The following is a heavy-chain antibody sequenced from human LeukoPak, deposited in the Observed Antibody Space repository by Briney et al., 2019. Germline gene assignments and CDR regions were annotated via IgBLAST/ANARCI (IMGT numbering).Heavy chain of an antibody. J-gene: IGHJ6*02. CDR2: IYYSGST. CDR3: ARERYGSGNLYGMDV. D-gene: IGHD3-10*01. V-gene: IGHV4-59*01. CDR1: GGSISSYY. Sequence: PSETLSLTCTVSGGSISSYYWSWIRQPPGKGLEWIGYIYYSGSTNYNPSLKSRVTISVDTSKNQFSLKLSSVTAADTAVYYCARERYGSGNLYGMDVWGQGTTVTVSS.